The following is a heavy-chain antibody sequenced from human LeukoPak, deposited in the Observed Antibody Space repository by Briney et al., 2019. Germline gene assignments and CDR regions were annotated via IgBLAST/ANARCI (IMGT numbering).Heavy chain of an antibody. CDR1: GGTFSSYA. CDR2: IIPIFGTA. V-gene: IGHV1-69*13. Sequence: SVKVSCKASGGTFSSYAIGWVRQAPGQGLEWMGGIIPIFGTANYAQKFQGRVTITADESTSTAYMELSSLRSEDTAVYYCIWGNRTFHGYWGQGTLVTVSS. J-gene: IGHJ4*02. D-gene: IGHD3-16*01. CDR3: IWGNRTFHGY.